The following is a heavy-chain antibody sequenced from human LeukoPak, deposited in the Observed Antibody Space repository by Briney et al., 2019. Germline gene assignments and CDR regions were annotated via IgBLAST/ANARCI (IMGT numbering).Heavy chain of an antibody. V-gene: IGHV4-4*09. CDR2: IYTSGST. J-gene: IGHJ4*02. CDR1: GGSLSSSY. Sequence: PSETLSLTCTVSGGSLSSSYWSWIRQPPGKGLEWIGYIYTSGSTNYNPSLKSRVTISVGTSKNQFSLKLSSVTAADTAVYYCARTSGSLDFDSWGQGTLVSVSS. D-gene: IGHD1-26*01. CDR3: ARTSGSLDFDS.